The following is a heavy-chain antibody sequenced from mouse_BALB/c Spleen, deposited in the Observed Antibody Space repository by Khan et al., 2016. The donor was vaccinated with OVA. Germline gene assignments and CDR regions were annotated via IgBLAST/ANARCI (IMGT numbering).Heavy chain of an antibody. CDR2: FDPENGDT. J-gene: IGHJ3*01. CDR3: ARRGYGNYWFAY. D-gene: IGHD2-1*01. Sequence: VQLKQSGAELVRPGALVKLSCKASGFNIKDYYMNWVKQRPEQGLVWIGWFDPENGDTIYDPKFQGKASITADTSSNTAYLQFSSLTSEDTAVYYCARRGYGNYWFAYWGQGTLVTVSA. V-gene: IGHV14-1*02. CDR1: GFNIKDYY.